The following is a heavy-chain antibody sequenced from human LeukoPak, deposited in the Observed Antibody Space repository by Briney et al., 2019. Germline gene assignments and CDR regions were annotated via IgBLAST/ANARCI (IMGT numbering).Heavy chain of an antibody. Sequence: SGGSLRLSCAASGFTFSSYAMSWVRQAPGKGLEWVSGIIDSGESTYYANFAKGRFTISRDNSNNTLYLQMNSLRAEDTAVYYCAKGASAMVMYYYYYMDVWGKGTTVTVSS. J-gene: IGHJ6*03. CDR3: AKGASAMVMYYYYYMDV. CDR2: IIDSGEST. CDR1: GFTFSSYA. D-gene: IGHD5-18*01. V-gene: IGHV3-23*01.